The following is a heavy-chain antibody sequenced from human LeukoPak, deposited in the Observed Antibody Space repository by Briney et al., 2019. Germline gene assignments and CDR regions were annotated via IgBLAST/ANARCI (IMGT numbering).Heavy chain of an antibody. CDR2: ISWDGGST. CDR1: GFNFSKYL. J-gene: IGHJ4*02. CDR3: AKDFYRGDSLDH. D-gene: IGHD2-21*02. V-gene: IGHV3-43*01. Sequence: GGPLRLSCAASGFNFSKYLMHWVRHAPGKGLVWVSLISWDGGSTYYADSVKGRFTISRDNNKNSLYLQMNSLRTEDTALYYCAKDFYRGDSLDHWGQGTLVTVSS.